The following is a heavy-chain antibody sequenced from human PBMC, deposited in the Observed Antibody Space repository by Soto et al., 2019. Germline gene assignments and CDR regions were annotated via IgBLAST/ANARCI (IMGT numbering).Heavy chain of an antibody. CDR2: IYYSGST. D-gene: IGHD2-21*02. CDR1: GGSISSGGYY. CDR3: ARGPPDIVVVTATGTEAYNWFDP. J-gene: IGHJ5*02. V-gene: IGHV4-31*03. Sequence: SETLSLTCTVSGGSISSGGYYWSWIRQHPGKGLEWIGYIYYSGSTYYNPSLKSRVTISVDTSKNQFSLKLSSVTAADTAVYYCARGPPDIVVVTATGTEAYNWFDPWGQGTLVTVSS.